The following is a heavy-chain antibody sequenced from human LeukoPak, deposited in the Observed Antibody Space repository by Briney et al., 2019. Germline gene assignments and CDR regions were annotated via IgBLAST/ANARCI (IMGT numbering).Heavy chain of an antibody. Sequence: PGGSLRLSCAASGFTSSNAWMSWVRQAPGKGLEWVGRIKSKTDGGTTDYAAPVKGRFTISRDDSKNTLYLQMNRLKTEDTAVYYCTSGRGVRLVPFDYWGQGTLVTVSS. J-gene: IGHJ4*02. V-gene: IGHV3-15*01. CDR3: TSGRGVRLVPFDY. CDR2: IKSKTDGGTT. D-gene: IGHD2-2*01. CDR1: GFTSSNAW.